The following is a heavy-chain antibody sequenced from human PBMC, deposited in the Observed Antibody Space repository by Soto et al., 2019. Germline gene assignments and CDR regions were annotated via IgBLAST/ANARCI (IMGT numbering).Heavy chain of an antibody. J-gene: IGHJ6*02. Sequence: QVQLVESGAEVKKPGASVKVSCKASGYTFTNYGISWVRQAPGQGLEWMGWISGYNGNTKYAQKFQGRVTMTTDTPTTTAYMDLRSLRSDETAVYYCARDREYYYDSSGNYYYHYGMDVWGQGTTVTVS. CDR3: ARDREYYYDSSGNYYYHYGMDV. CDR2: ISGYNGNT. D-gene: IGHD3-22*01. V-gene: IGHV1-18*04. CDR1: GYTFTNYG.